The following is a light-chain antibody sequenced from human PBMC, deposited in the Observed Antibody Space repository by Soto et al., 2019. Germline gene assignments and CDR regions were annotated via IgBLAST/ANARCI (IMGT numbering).Light chain of an antibody. J-gene: IGKJ1*01. CDR1: QSIGSW. CDR3: QQYHTYST. V-gene: IGKV1-5*03. Sequence: DIQMTQSPSTLSASVGDRVTITCRASQSIGSWLAWYQQKPGKAPKLLIYKASTLESAVPSRFGGSGSGTEFPLTISSLQPDDFATYYCQQYHTYSTFGQGTKVEIK. CDR2: KAS.